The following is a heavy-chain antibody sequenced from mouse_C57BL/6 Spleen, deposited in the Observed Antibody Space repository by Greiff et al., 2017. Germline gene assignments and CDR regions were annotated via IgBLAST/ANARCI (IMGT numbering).Heavy chain of an antibody. V-gene: IGHV10-3*01. CDR1: GFTFNTYA. CDR3: VRDNWDCAMDY. Sequence: DVQLVESGGGLVQPKGSLKLSCAASGFTFNTYAMHWVRQAPGQGLEWVARIRRKSSNYASYYADSVKDRLTISRDDSHSMRYLQMNNLKTEDAAMYCCVRDNWDCAMDYWGQGTSVTVSS. J-gene: IGHJ4*01. D-gene: IGHD4-1*01. CDR2: IRRKSSNYAS.